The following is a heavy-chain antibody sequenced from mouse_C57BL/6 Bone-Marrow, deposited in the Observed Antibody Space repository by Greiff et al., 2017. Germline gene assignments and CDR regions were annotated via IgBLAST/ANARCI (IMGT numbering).Heavy chain of an antibody. V-gene: IGHV1-82*01. CDR3: ARKAYYGSRWYFEV. CDR2: IYPGDGDT. CDR1: GYAFSSSW. Sequence: VQLQQSGPELVKPGASVKISCKASGYAFSSSWMNWVKQRPGKGLEWIGRIYPGDGDTNYNGKFKGKATLTADKSSSTAYMQLSSLTSEDSAVYFCARKAYYGSRWYFEVWGTGTTVTGSS. D-gene: IGHD1-1*01. J-gene: IGHJ1*03.